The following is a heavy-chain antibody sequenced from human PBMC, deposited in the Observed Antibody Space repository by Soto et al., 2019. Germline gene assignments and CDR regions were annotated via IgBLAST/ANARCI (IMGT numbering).Heavy chain of an antibody. CDR2: IYYSGST. CDR3: ARQDLPYYYGSGSYSDY. V-gene: IGHV4-39*01. CDR1: GGSISSSSYY. J-gene: IGHJ4*02. D-gene: IGHD3-10*01. Sequence: SETLSLTCTVSGGSISSSSYYWGWIRQPPGKGLEWIGSIYYSGSTYYNPSLKSRVTISVDTSKNQFSLKLSSVTAADTAVYYCARQDLPYYYGSGSYSDYWGQGTLVTVSS.